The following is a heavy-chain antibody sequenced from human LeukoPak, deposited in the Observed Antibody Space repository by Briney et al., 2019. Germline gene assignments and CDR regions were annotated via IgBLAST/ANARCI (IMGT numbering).Heavy chain of an antibody. Sequence: PSETLSLTCTVSGGSISSSSYYWGWIRQPPGKGLEWIGSIYYSGSTYYNPSLKSRVTISVDTSKNQFSLKLSSVTAADTAVYYCARGTGRIAAATPIDYWGQGTLVTVSS. CDR2: IYYSGST. CDR3: ARGTGRIAAATPIDY. V-gene: IGHV4-39*07. CDR1: GGSISSSSYY. J-gene: IGHJ4*02. D-gene: IGHD6-13*01.